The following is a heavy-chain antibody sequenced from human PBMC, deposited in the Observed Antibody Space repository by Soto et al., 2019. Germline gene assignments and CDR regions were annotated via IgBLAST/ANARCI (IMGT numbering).Heavy chain of an antibody. J-gene: IGHJ5*02. CDR2: IYYSGST. CDR3: ARTYYYGSGSQNWFDP. CDR1: GGSISSGGYY. V-gene: IGHV4-31*03. Sequence: KTSETLSLTCTVSGGSISSGGYYWIWIRHHPGKGLEWIGYIYYSGSTYYNPSLKSRVTISVDTSKNQFSLKLSSVTAADTAVYYCARTYYYGSGSQNWFDPWGQGTLVTVSS. D-gene: IGHD3-10*01.